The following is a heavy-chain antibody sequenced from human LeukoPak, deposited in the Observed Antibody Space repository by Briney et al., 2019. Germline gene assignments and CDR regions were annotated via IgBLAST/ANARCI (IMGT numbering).Heavy chain of an antibody. CDR1: GFTFSSYW. D-gene: IGHD3-16*01. CDR2: IKQDGSEK. V-gene: IGHV3-7*03. CDR3: AATEWGVLYYFDY. Sequence: GGSLRLSCAASGFTFSSYWMSWVRQAPGKGLEWVANIKQDGSEKYYVDSVKGRFTISRDNAKNSLYLQMNSLRAEDTAVYYCAATEWGVLYYFDYWGQGTLVTVSS. J-gene: IGHJ4*02.